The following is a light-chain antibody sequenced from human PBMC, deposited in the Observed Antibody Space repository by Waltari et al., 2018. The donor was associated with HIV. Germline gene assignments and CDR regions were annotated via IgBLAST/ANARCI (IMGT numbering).Light chain of an antibody. CDR1: QSLLHSNGYNY. V-gene: IGKV2-28*01. J-gene: IGKJ4*01. CDR2: LGS. CDR3: MQALQTPRT. Sequence: IVMTQSALSLPVTPGEPASIPFRPSQSLLHSNGYNYLDWYLQKPGQSPQLLIYLGSNRASGVPDRFSGSGSGTDFTLKISRVEAEDVGVYYCMQALQTPRTFGGGTKVEIK.